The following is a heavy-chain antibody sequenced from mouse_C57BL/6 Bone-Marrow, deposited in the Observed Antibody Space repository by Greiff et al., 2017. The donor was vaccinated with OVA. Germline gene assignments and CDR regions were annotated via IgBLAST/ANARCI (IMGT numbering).Heavy chain of an antibody. V-gene: IGHV1-55*01. CDR2: IYPGSGST. D-gene: IGHD1-1*01. J-gene: IGHJ4*01. CDR1: GYTFTSYW. Sequence: LKQPGAELVKPGASVKMSCKASGYTFTSYWITWVKQRPGQGLEWIGDIYPGSGSTNYNEKFKSKATLTVDTSSSTAYMQLSSLTSEDSAVYYCARLTTVVATDAMDYWGQGTSVTVSS. CDR3: ARLTTVVATDAMDY.